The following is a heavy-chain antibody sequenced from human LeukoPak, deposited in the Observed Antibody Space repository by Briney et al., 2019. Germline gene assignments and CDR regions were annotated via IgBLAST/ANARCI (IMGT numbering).Heavy chain of an antibody. V-gene: IGHV3-7*03. CDR3: AKSSDILTGYPNFDY. Sequence: GGSLRLPCAASGFTFRSYWMNWVRQGPGRGLEWVAGIKQDGSEKHYVDSVKGRFTISRDNARNSVDLQMNSLRAEDTAVYYCAKSSDILTGYPNFDYWGQGTLVTVSS. CDR2: IKQDGSEK. J-gene: IGHJ4*02. D-gene: IGHD3-9*01. CDR1: GFTFRSYW.